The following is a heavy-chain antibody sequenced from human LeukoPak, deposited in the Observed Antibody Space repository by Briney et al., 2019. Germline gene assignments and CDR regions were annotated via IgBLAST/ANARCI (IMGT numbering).Heavy chain of an antibody. CDR2: ISWNSGSI. V-gene: IGHV3-9*01. Sequence: GGSLRLSCTASGFTFGDYAVSWVRQPPGKGLEWVSGISWNSGSIDYADSVKGRFTISRDNAKNSLYLQMNSLRVEDTAFYYCAKDNRRHYTSGPNPDSLHWGQGALVTVSS. J-gene: IGHJ4*02. D-gene: IGHD6-19*01. CDR1: GFTFGDYA. CDR3: AKDNRRHYTSGPNPDSLH.